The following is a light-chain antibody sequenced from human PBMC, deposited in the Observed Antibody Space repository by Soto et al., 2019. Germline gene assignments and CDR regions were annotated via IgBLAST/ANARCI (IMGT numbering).Light chain of an antibody. Sequence: QSALTQPASVSGSPGQSITISCTGTSSDVGGYHYVSWYQQHPGKAPKLMIYEVSNRPSGVSNLFSGSKSGNTASLTISGRQAEDEADYHCSSYTSSSTLYV. CDR2: EVS. CDR3: SSYTSSSTLYV. V-gene: IGLV2-14*01. J-gene: IGLJ1*01. CDR1: SSDVGGYHY.